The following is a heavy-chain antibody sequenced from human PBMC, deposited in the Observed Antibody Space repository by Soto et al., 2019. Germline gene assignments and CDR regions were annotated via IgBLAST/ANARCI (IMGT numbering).Heavy chain of an antibody. CDR3: ARDNSGFCGGYFDS. CDR2: VFTSGTT. CDR1: GASVGSGGFY. Sequence: SETLSLTCTVSGASVGSGGFYWSWIRQPPGRGLEWSGHVFTSGTTNYTPSLNSRVSMSFDTAKNQFSLKLRSVTAADTAVYYFARDNSGFCGGYFDSWGQGNLVTVSS. J-gene: IGHJ4*02. V-gene: IGHV4-61*08. D-gene: IGHD2-21*01.